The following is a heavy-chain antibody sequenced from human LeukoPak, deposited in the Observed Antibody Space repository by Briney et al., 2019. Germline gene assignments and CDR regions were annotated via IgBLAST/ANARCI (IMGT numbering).Heavy chain of an antibody. CDR1: GFTVSSNY. CDR2: IYSGDST. J-gene: IGHJ4*02. CDR3: ARTIVVVITSQFDY. Sequence: GGSLRLSCAVSGFTVSSNYMSWVRQAPGKGLEWVSVIYSGDSTYYADSVKGRFTISRDNSKNTLYLQMNSLRAEDTAVYYCARTIVVVITSQFDYWGQGTLVTVSS. D-gene: IGHD3-22*01. V-gene: IGHV3-53*05.